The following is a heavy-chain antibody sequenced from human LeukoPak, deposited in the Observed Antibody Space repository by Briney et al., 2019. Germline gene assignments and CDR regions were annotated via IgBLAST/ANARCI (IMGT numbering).Heavy chain of an antibody. CDR2: MNPNSGNT. CDR1: GYTFTSYD. D-gene: IGHD2-21*01. Sequence: GASVKVSCKASGYTFTSYDINWVRQATGQGLEWMGWMNPNSGNTGYAQKFQGRVTITRNTSISTAYMELSSLRSEDTAVYYCARGRRDLRSIVVVIAQGRSYYYYYMDVWGKGTTVTVSS. CDR3: ARGRRDLRSIVVVIAQGRSYYYYYMDV. J-gene: IGHJ6*03. V-gene: IGHV1-8*03.